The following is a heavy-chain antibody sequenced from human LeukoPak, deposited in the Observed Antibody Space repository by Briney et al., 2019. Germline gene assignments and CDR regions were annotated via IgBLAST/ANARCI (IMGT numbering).Heavy chain of an antibody. CDR3: ARGERIAVAGTGFDY. CDR1: GFTFSSHW. J-gene: IGHJ4*02. Sequence: PGGSLRLSCAASGFTFSSHWMHWVRQAPGKGLVWVSRINSDGSSRSYADSVKGRFTISRDNAKNTLYLQMNSLRVEDTAVYYCARGERIAVAGTGFDYWGQGTPVTVSS. V-gene: IGHV3-74*01. CDR2: INSDGSSR. D-gene: IGHD6-19*01.